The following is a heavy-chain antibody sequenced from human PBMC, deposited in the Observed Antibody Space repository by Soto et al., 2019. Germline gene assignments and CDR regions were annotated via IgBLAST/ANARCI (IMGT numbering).Heavy chain of an antibody. D-gene: IGHD3-3*01. CDR1: GYTFTSYG. J-gene: IGHJ4*02. CDR3: ARDRQYYDFWSGSHPDY. V-gene: IGHV1-18*01. Sequence: ASVKVSCKASGYTFTSYGISWVRQAPGQGLEWMGWISAYNGNTNYAQKLQGRVTMTTDTSTSTAYMELRSLRSDDTAVYYCARDRQYYDFWSGSHPDYWGQGTLVTVSS. CDR2: ISAYNGNT.